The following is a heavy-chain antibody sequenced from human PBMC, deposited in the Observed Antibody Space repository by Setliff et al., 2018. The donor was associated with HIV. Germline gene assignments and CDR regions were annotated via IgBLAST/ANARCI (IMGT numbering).Heavy chain of an antibody. CDR1: GLPFYNYW. Sequence: PGESLRLSCVASGLPFYNYWMTWLRRAPGRGLEWVANIKQDGSDMHYIESVKGRFTTFRDNAKNSVFLQMNSLRAEDTGVYYCATQTGFYNSHWYDYWGQGTMVTVSS. V-gene: IGHV3-7*01. CDR2: IKQDGSDM. D-gene: IGHD6-13*01. J-gene: IGHJ4*02. CDR3: ATQTGFYNSHWYDY.